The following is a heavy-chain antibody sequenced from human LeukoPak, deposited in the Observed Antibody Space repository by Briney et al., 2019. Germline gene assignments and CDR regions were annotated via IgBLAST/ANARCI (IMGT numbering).Heavy chain of an antibody. Sequence: ASVKVSCKVSGYTLSELSMHWVRQGPGKGLEWMGGFDPEDGETIYAQKFQGRVTMTEDTSTDTAYMELSSLRSEDTAVYYCATDGPEVRFLEWLSAFDPWGQGTLVTVSS. D-gene: IGHD3-3*01. CDR2: FDPEDGET. CDR3: ATDGPEVRFLEWLSAFDP. J-gene: IGHJ5*02. V-gene: IGHV1-24*01. CDR1: GYTLSELS.